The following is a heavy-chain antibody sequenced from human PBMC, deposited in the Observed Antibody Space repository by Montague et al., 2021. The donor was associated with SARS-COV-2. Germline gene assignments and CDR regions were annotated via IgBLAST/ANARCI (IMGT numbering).Heavy chain of an antibody. CDR1: GGSFSGYY. Sequence: SETLSLTCVVYGGSFSGYYWSWIRQPPGKGLECIGEINHSGSTNYNPSLKSRVTISVDTSKKQFSLRLNSVTAADTAVYYCARGGGYSYGALDYWGQGTLVTVSS. CDR2: INHSGST. D-gene: IGHD5-18*01. J-gene: IGHJ4*02. CDR3: ARGGGYSYGALDY. V-gene: IGHV4-34*01.